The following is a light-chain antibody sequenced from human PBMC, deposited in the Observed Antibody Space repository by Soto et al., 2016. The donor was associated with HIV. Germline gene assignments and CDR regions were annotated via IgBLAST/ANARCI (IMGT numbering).Light chain of an antibody. J-gene: IGLJ1*01. CDR2: DDS. Sequence: SYELTQPPSVSVAPGKTARISCGGSNIESKTVHWYQQRPGQAPVLVVYDDSDRPSGIPERFSGSNSGNTATLAINRVEAGDEADYYCQVWDSSTNHYVFGPGTSVNVL. CDR1: NIESKT. CDR3: QVWDSSTNHYV. V-gene: IGLV3-21*01.